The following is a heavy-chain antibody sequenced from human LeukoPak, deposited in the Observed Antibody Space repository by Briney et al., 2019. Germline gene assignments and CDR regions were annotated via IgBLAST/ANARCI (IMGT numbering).Heavy chain of an antibody. D-gene: IGHD3-3*01. J-gene: IGHJ4*02. CDR1: GGSIXSGGYS. CDR3: ASQKSPGIYYFDY. CDR2: IYHSGST. V-gene: IGHV4-30-2*01. Sequence: SETLSLTCAVSGGSIXSGGYSWSWIRQPPGKGLEWIGYIYHSGSTYYNPSLKSRVTISVDRSKNQFSLKLSSVTAADTAVYYCASQKSPGIYYFDYWGQGTLVTVSS.